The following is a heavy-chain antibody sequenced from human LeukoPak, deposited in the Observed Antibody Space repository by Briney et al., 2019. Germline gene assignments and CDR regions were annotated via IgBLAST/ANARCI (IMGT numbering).Heavy chain of an antibody. CDR1: GYSFTSHW. CDR2: IYCGDSET. CDR3: ARLRELNYYYGMDV. J-gene: IGHJ6*02. D-gene: IGHD1-26*01. Sequence: GESLKISCKGSGYSFTSHWIGWVRQRPGKGLEWVGIIYCGDSETRYSPSFRGQVTISADKSITTAYLQWSSLKASDTAMYSCARLRELNYYYGMDVWGQGTTVTVSS. V-gene: IGHV5-51*01.